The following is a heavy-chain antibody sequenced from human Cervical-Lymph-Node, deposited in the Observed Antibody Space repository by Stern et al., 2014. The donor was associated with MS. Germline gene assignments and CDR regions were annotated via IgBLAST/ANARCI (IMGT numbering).Heavy chain of an antibody. D-gene: IGHD6-19*01. CDR1: GFSLSTSGMC. CDR2: IDWDDDK. J-gene: IGHJ5*02. Sequence: QVTLKESGPALVKPTQTLTLTCTFSGFSLSTSGMCVSWIRQPPGKALEWLALIDWDDDKYYSTSLKNRLNISKDTSKNQVVLTMTNMDPVDTATYYCVRGYTSGWYKVSTLAPWGQGSLVTVSS. V-gene: IGHV2-70*01. CDR3: VRGYTSGWYKVSTLAP.